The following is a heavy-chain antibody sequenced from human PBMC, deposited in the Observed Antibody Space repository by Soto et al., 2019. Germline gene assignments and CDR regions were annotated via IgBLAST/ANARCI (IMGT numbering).Heavy chain of an antibody. V-gene: IGHV3-15*01. J-gene: IGHJ4*02. D-gene: IGHD5-12*01. Sequence: EVQLVESGGGLVKPGGSLRLSCAASGFTFSNAWMSWVRQAPGKGLEWVGRIKSKTDGGTTDYAAPVKGRFTISRDDSKNTLYLQMNRLKTEDSAVYYCTADGGYDLDFDYWGQGTLVTVSS. CDR2: IKSKTDGGTT. CDR3: TADGGYDLDFDY. CDR1: GFTFSNAW.